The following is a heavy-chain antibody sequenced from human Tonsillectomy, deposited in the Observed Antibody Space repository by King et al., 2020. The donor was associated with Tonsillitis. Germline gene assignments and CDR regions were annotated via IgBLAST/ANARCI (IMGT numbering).Heavy chain of an antibody. CDR3: ARILRDYDDSSEYYFDY. Sequence: VTLKESGPVLVKPTETLTLTCTVSGVSLSNARMGVSWIRQPPGKALEWLAHIFSNDVQYISTSLKSSLTIPKDTSKSPVVLTMTNMHPLDTATYFCARILRDYDDSSEYYFDYWGQGTLVTVSS. D-gene: IGHD3-22*01. CDR1: GVSLSNARMG. V-gene: IGHV2-26*01. J-gene: IGHJ4*02. CDR2: IFSNDVQ.